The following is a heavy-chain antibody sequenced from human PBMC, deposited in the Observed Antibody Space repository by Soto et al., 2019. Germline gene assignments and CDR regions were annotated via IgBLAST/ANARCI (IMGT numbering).Heavy chain of an antibody. Sequence: GRSLRLSCAASGFTFSSYDMHWVRQPTGKGLEWVSAIGVASDTFYPGSVKGRFTISRENAKNSLYLQMNSLRAGDTAVYYCARGTYCSGGSCYPDGFDIWGQGTMVTV. CDR2: IGVASDT. CDR3: ARGTYCSGGSCYPDGFDI. CDR1: GFTFSSYD. D-gene: IGHD2-15*01. V-gene: IGHV3-13*04. J-gene: IGHJ3*02.